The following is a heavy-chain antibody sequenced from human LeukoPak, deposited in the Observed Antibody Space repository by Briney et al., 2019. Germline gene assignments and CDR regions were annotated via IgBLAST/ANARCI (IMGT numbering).Heavy chain of an antibody. CDR3: ARSYYYDSSGYSPHRAAFDI. J-gene: IGHJ3*02. V-gene: IGHV1-46*01. Sequence: ASVKVSCKASGYTLSNYHINWVRQAPGQGLEWMGIINPSGGSTSYAQKFQGRVTMTRDTSTSTVYMELSSLRSEDTAVYYCARSYYYDSSGYSPHRAAFDIWGQGTMVTVSS. D-gene: IGHD3-22*01. CDR2: INPSGGST. CDR1: GYTLSNYH.